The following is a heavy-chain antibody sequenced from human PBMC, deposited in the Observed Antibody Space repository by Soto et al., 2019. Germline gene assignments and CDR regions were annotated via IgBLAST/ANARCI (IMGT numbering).Heavy chain of an antibody. J-gene: IGHJ4*02. V-gene: IGHV4-59*08. D-gene: IGHD1-26*01. CDR2: IYYSGST. CDR3: ARRYGSAIDY. CDR1: GGSIRSYY. Sequence: QVQLQESGPGLVKPSETLSLTCTVSGGSIRSYYWSWIRQPPGKGLEWIGYIYYSGSTNYNPSLTGGVPIXXDTSKNQFPLKLGSVTAADTAVYYCARRYGSAIDYWGQGTLVTVSS.